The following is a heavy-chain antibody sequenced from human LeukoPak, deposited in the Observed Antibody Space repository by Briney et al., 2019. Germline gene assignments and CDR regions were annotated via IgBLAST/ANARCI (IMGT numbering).Heavy chain of an antibody. CDR2: IYYSGST. J-gene: IGHJ3*02. V-gene: IGHV4-59*08. D-gene: IGHD3-10*01. Sequence: PSETLSLTCTVSGGSISSYYWSWIRQPPGKGLEWIGYIYYSGSTNYNPSLKSRVTISVDTSKNQFSLKLSSVTAADTAVYYCARLDYYGSGSSAFDIWGQGTMVTVSS. CDR1: GGSISSYY. CDR3: ARLDYYGSGSSAFDI.